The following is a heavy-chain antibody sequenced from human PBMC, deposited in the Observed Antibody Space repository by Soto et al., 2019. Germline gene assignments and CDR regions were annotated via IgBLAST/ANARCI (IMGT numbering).Heavy chain of an antibody. D-gene: IGHD3-16*01. J-gene: IGHJ4*02. CDR3: AKLWYYFDS. V-gene: IGHV3-23*01. CDR1: GFTFSTDA. Sequence: GGSLRLSCAASGFTFSTDAMNWVRQAPGKGLEWVSTITSDGSSTYYADSVKGRFTISRDNSKNILFLQINSLRAEDTAVYYCAKLWYYFDSWGQGLLVTVPQ. CDR2: ITSDGSST.